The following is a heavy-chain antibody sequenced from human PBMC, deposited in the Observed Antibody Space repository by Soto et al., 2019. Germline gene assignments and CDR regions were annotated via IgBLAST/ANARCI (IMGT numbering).Heavy chain of an antibody. Sequence: SETLSLTCTVSGGSISSGGYYWSWIRQHPGKGLEWIGYIYYSGSTYYNPSLKSRVTISVDTSKNQFSLKVNSVTAADTAVYYCARGRPVGATTFDYWCQGILVTVSS. CDR1: GGSISSGGYY. J-gene: IGHJ4*02. CDR2: IYYSGST. D-gene: IGHD1-26*01. CDR3: ARGRPVGATTFDY. V-gene: IGHV4-31*02.